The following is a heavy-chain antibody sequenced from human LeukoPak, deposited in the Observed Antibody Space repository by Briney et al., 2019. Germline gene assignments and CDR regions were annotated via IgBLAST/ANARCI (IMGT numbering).Heavy chain of an antibody. D-gene: IGHD1-1*01. Sequence: ASVTVSCKAFGYTFKNYGINWVRQAPGQGLEWMGWINAYNGNTKYSRKFQDRVTLTTDTSTATASMELRSLRFDDTAIYYCVRVPELPEFWGEGTLVTVSS. CDR1: GYTFKNYG. J-gene: IGHJ4*02. V-gene: IGHV1-18*01. CDR2: INAYNGNT. CDR3: VRVPELPEF.